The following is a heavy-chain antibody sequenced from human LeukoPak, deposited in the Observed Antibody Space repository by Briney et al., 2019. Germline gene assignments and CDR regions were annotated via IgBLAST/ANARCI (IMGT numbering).Heavy chain of an antibody. CDR1: GFTFSSYG. CDR3: AKDRDDYGDYDAFDY. Sequence: GGSLRLSCAASGFTFSSYGMHWVRQAPGKGLGWVAVISYDGSNKYYADSVKGRFTISRDNSKNTLYLQMNSLRAEDTAVYYCAKDRDDYGDYDAFDYWGQGTLVTVSS. V-gene: IGHV3-30*18. D-gene: IGHD4-17*01. J-gene: IGHJ4*02. CDR2: ISYDGSNK.